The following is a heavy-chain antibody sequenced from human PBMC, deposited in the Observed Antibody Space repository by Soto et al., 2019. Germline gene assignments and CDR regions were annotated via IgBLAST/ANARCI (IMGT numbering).Heavy chain of an antibody. J-gene: IGHJ3*02. D-gene: IGHD6-19*01. CDR1: GGTFSSYT. Sequence: QVQLVQSGAEVKKPGSSVKVSCKASGGTFSSYTISWVRQAPGQGLEWMGRIIPILGIANYAQKFQGRVTXXAXKXXSTAYMGLSSLRSEDTAVYYCARDNNAVADDAFDIWGQGTMVTVSS. CDR2: IIPILGIA. V-gene: IGHV1-69*08. CDR3: ARDNNAVADDAFDI.